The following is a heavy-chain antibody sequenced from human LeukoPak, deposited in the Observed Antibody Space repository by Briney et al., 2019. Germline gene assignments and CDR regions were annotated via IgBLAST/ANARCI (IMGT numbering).Heavy chain of an antibody. D-gene: IGHD3-22*01. V-gene: IGHV5-10-1*01. J-gene: IGHJ3*02. CDR1: WIRFTNYW. Sequence: GESLETFLRGSWIRFTNYWIGRGRQMPGKGLEWMGRIDPSDSYTNYSPSFQGHVTISADKSISTAYLQWSSLKASDTAMYYCARHYRYYYDSSDYYYGASGAFDIWGQGTMVTVSS. CDR2: IDPSDSYT. CDR3: ARHYRYYYDSSDYYYGASGAFDI.